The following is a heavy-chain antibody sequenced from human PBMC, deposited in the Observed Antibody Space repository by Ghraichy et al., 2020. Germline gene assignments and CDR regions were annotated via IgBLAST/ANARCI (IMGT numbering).Heavy chain of an antibody. CDR1: GYKFIDYA. CDR3: AELGDTTDV. CDR2: IKTGNGNT. D-gene: IGHD1-26*01. Sequence: GESLNISCKVSGYKFIDYAMHWLRRGPGQRLEWLGWIKTGNGNTKYSQKFQGRLIITSDTSASTAYMELSAVTSEDTAVYYCAELGDTTDVWGQGTTVTVSS. V-gene: IGHV1-3*04. J-gene: IGHJ3*01.